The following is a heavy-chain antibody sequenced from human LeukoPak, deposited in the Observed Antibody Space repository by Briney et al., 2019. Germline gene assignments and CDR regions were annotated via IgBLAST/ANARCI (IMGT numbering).Heavy chain of an antibody. CDR3: VKGRSGTLYYFDY. J-gene: IGHJ4*02. D-gene: IGHD3-10*01. V-gene: IGHV3-30*02. Sequence: GGSLRLSCAASGFTFSIYGMHWVRQAPGQGLQWVAFVGSDGSNKYYADSVKGRFTISRDNSKNTLYLQMNSLRAEDTAVYYCVKGRSGTLYYFDYWGQGTLVTVSS. CDR2: VGSDGSNK. CDR1: GFTFSIYG.